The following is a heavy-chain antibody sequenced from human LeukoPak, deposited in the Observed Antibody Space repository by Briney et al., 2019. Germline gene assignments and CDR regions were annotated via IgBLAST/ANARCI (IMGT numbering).Heavy chain of an antibody. CDR1: GYTFTGYY. V-gene: IGHV1-2*02. CDR2: INPNSGGT. J-gene: IGHJ4*02. CDR3: ARLGYCSSTSCFDY. Sequence: RASVKISCKASGYTFTGYYMHWVRQAPGQGLEWMGWINPNSGGTNYAQKFQGRVTMTRNTSISTAYMELSRLRSDDTAVYYCARLGYCSSTSCFDYWGQGTLVTVSP. D-gene: IGHD2-2*01.